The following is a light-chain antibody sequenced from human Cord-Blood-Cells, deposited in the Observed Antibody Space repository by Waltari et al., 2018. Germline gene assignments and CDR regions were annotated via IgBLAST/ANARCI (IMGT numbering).Light chain of an antibody. CDR2: DAS. V-gene: IGKV3-11*01. CDR1: QSVSSY. J-gene: IGKJ3*01. Sequence: EIVLPQPPATLSSSPGERATLSCRASQSVSSYLAWYQQKPGQAPRLLIYDASNRATGIPARFSGSGSGTDFTLTISSLEPEDFAVYYCQQRSNWPPRTFGPGTKVDIK. CDR3: QQRSNWPPRT.